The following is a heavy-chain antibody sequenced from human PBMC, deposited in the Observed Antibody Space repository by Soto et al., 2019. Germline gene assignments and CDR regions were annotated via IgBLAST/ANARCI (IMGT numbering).Heavy chain of an antibody. CDR2: ISHGGNT. Sequence: KPSETLSLTCAVSGGSINNGGYSWSWLRQPPGKGLEWIGYISHGGNTYYNPSLRSRVIMSIDKSKNHFSLGLKSVTAADTATYYCARTSYDILTGRLDAFDIWGQGTMVTV. CDR1: GGSINNGGYS. V-gene: IGHV4-30-2*01. J-gene: IGHJ3*02. D-gene: IGHD3-9*01. CDR3: ARTSYDILTGRLDAFDI.